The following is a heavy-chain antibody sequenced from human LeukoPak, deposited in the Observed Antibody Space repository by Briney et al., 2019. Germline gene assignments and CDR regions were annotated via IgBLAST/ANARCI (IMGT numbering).Heavy chain of an antibody. J-gene: IGHJ4*02. CDR3: AKDQPRYCSSTSCPPGIGFDY. CDR2: ISGSGGST. CDR1: GFTFSSYG. D-gene: IGHD2-2*01. V-gene: IGHV3-23*01. Sequence: GGSLRLSCAASGFTFSSYGMSWVRQAPGKGLEWVSAISGSGGSTYYADSVKGRFTISRDNSKNTLYLQMNSLRAEDTAVYYCAKDQPRYCSSTSCPPGIGFDYWGQGTLVTVSS.